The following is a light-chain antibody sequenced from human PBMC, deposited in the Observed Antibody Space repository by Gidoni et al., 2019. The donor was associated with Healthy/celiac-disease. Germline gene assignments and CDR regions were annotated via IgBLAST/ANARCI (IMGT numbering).Light chain of an antibody. CDR2: AAS. Sequence: DIQPTHSPSSLSASVGDRVTITCRASQSISSYLNWYQQKPGTAPKLLIYAASSLQSGVPSRFSGSGSGTDFTLTISSLQPEDFATYYCQQSYSTLWTFGQGTKVEIK. CDR3: QQSYSTLWT. CDR1: QSISSY. V-gene: IGKV1-39*01. J-gene: IGKJ1*01.